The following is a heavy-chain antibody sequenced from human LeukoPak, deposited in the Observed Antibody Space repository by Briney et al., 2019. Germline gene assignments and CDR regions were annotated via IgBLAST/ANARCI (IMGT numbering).Heavy chain of an antibody. V-gene: IGHV4-34*01. J-gene: IGHJ3*02. Sequence: SETLSLTCAVYGGSFSGYYWSWIRQPPGKGLEWIGEINHSGSTNYNPSLKSRVTISVDTSKNQFSLKLSYVTAADTAVYYCARDRYTRSFDIWGQGTMVTVSS. CDR1: GGSFSGYY. CDR3: ARDRYTRSFDI. D-gene: IGHD1-1*01. CDR2: INHSGST.